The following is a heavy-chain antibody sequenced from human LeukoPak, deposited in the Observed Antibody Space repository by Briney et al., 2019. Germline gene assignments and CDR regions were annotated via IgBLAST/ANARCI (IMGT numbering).Heavy chain of an antibody. CDR1: GGSFSGYY. J-gene: IGHJ1*01. V-gene: IGHV4-34*01. CDR3: ARRKVRGYFQH. CDR2: IYYSGNT. Sequence: SETLSLTCAVYGGSFSGYYWGWIRQPPGKGLEWIGSIYYSGNTYYNASLKSQVSISIDTSKNQFSLKLSSVTAADTAVYYCARRKVRGYFQHWGQGTLVTVSS. D-gene: IGHD2-21*01.